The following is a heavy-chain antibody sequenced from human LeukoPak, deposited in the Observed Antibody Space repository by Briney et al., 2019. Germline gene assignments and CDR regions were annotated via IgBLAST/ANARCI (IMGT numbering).Heavy chain of an antibody. Sequence: ASVKVSCKASGYTFTSYAMHWVRQAPGQRLEWMGWINAGNGNTKYSQEFQGRVTITRDTSASAVYMELSSLRSDDMAVYYCARVVRYSSGPLTDLLPYYFDYWGQGTLVTVSS. CDR1: GYTFTSYA. J-gene: IGHJ4*02. CDR2: INAGNGNT. V-gene: IGHV1-3*03. D-gene: IGHD6-19*01. CDR3: ARVVRYSSGPLTDLLPYYFDY.